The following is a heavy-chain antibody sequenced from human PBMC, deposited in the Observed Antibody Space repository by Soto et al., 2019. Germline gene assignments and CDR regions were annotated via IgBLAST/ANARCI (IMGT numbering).Heavy chain of an antibody. CDR3: ARDRGDTGNFDY. Sequence: GGSLRLSCAASGFTFSSYAMHWVRQAPGKGLEWVAVISYDGSNKYYADSVKGRFTISRDNSKNTLYLQMNSLRAEDTAVYYCARDRGDTGNFDYWGQGTLVTVSS. D-gene: IGHD3-10*01. CDR1: GFTFSSYA. CDR2: ISYDGSNK. V-gene: IGHV3-30-3*01. J-gene: IGHJ4*02.